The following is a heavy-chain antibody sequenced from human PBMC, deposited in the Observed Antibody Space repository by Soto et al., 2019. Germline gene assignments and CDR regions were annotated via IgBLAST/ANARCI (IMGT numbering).Heavy chain of an antibody. CDR1: GFTFSSYG. V-gene: IGHV3-30*18. D-gene: IGHD4-17*01. CDR3: AKGYDYGDYFDY. CDR2: ISYDGSNK. J-gene: IGHJ4*02. Sequence: PGGSLRLSCAASGFTFSSYGMQWVREAPGKGLEWVAVISYDGSNKYYADSVKGRFTISRDNSRNTLYLQMNSLRAEDTAVYYCAKGYDYGDYFDYWGQGTLVTVYS.